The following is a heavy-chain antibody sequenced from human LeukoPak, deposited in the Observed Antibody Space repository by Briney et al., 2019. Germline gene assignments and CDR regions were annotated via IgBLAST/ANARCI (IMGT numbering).Heavy chain of an antibody. V-gene: IGHV4-4*07. Sequence: SETLSLTCTVSGGSISNFYWSWIRQPAGKGLEWIGRIYSSGSTNYNPSLKSRVTMSVDTSKNQLSLKLRSVTAADTAVYYCARDFWRGCYQGCFDPWGQGTLVTVSS. CDR3: ARDFWRGCYQGCFDP. J-gene: IGHJ5*02. D-gene: IGHD3-3*01. CDR2: IYSSGST. CDR1: GGSISNFY.